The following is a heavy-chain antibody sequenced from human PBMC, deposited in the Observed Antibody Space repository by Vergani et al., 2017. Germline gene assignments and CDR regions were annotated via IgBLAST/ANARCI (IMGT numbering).Heavy chain of an antibody. CDR3: ARSSLRLYYYFQY. CDR2: IRYDGNNK. D-gene: IGHD3-16*02. V-gene: IGHV3-30*02. Sequence: QVYLVESGGGVVQPGGALRLSCAASAFTFSDYGIHWVRQAPGKGLEWVTFIRYDGNNKYYADSVKGRFTISRDISKNMVYLQMNDLKTEDTAVYYCARSSLRLYYYFQYWGQGTLFTVSS. CDR1: AFTFSDYG. J-gene: IGHJ4*02.